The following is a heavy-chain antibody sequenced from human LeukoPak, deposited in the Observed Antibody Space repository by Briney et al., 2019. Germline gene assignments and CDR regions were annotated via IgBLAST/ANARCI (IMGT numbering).Heavy chain of an antibody. Sequence: ASVKVSCKASGYTFTSYYMHWVRQAPGQGLEWMGIINPSGGSTSYAQKFQGRVTMTRDTSTSTVYMELSSLRSEDTAVYYRARDSPYDSSGYSGYYFDCWGQGTLVTVSS. CDR3: ARDSPYDSSGYSGYYFDC. J-gene: IGHJ4*02. D-gene: IGHD3-22*01. CDR1: GYTFTSYY. CDR2: INPSGGST. V-gene: IGHV1-46*01.